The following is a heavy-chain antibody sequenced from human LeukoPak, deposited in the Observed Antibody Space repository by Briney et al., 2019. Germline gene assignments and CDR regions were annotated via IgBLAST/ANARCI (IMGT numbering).Heavy chain of an antibody. D-gene: IGHD1-26*01. CDR3: ASLVGATGGVDY. CDR1: GFTFSSYS. J-gene: IGHJ4*02. CDR2: ISSSSSTI. Sequence: GGSLRLSCAASGFTFSSYSMNWVRQAPGKGLEWVSSISSSSSTIYYADSVKGRFTISRDNAKNSLYLQMNSLRAEDTAVYYCASLVGATGGVDYWGQGTLVTVSS. V-gene: IGHV3-48*04.